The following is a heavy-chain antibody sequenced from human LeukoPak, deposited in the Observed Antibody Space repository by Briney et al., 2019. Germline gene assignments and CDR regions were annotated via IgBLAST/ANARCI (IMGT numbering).Heavy chain of an antibody. CDR2: IFPGDSET. CDR3: ATSESQTRFDY. V-gene: IGHV5-51*01. J-gene: IGHJ4*02. Sequence: GESLKISCQASGYTFAKYWIGWVRQMPGKGLEWMGIIFPGDSETIYSPSFQGQVTISADKYISTAYLQWRSLKASDTAMYYCATSESQTRFDYWGQGTLVTASS. D-gene: IGHD1/OR15-1a*01. CDR1: GYTFAKYW.